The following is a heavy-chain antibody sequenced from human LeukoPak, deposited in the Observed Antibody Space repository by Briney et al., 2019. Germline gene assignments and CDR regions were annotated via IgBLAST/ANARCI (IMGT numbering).Heavy chain of an antibody. CDR3: ARVGGRRSSSYLASDY. J-gene: IGHJ4*02. V-gene: IGHV4-34*01. CDR1: GGSFSGYY. Sequence: SETLSLTCAVYGGSFSGYYWSWIRQPPGKGLEWIGEINHSGSTNYNPSLKSRVTISVDTSNNHFSLKLSSVTAADTAVYYCARVGGRRSSSYLASDYWGQGTLVTVSS. CDR2: INHSGST. D-gene: IGHD6-13*01.